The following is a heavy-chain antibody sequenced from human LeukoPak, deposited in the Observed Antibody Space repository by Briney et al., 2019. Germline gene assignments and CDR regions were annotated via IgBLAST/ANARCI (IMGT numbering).Heavy chain of an antibody. V-gene: IGHV3-48*03. CDR2: ISSSGSTI. CDR1: GFTFSSYE. J-gene: IGHJ4*02. Sequence: GGSLRLSCAASGFTFSSYEMHWVRQAPGKGLEWVSYISSSGSTIYYADSVKGRFTISRDNAKNSLYLQMNSLRAEDTAVYYCAGGYGGSSPFDYWGQGTLVTVSS. CDR3: AGGYGGSSPFDY. D-gene: IGHD4-23*01.